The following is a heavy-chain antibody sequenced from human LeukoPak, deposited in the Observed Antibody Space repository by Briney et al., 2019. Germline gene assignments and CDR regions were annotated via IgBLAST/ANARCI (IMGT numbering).Heavy chain of an antibody. CDR1: GYTFTDYF. J-gene: IGHJ3*02. CDR2: INPKSGGT. Sequence: VASVKVSCKASGYTFTDYFMHWVRQAPGQGLEWMGWINPKSGGTNYVQRFQGRVTMTRDTSITTAYMEPSRLRSDDTAVYYCARPPIDGSIDGFEIWGQGTMVTVSS. D-gene: IGHD1-14*01. CDR3: ARPPIDGSIDGFEI. V-gene: IGHV1-2*02.